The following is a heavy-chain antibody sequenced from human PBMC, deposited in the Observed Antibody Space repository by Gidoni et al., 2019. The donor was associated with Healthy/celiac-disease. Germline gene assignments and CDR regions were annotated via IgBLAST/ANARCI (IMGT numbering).Heavy chain of an antibody. V-gene: IGHV1-69*01. J-gene: IGHJ4*02. Sequence: QVQLVQSGAEVKKPGSSVKVSCKASGGPFSSYAISWVRQAPGQGLEWMGGIIPIFGTANYAQKFQGRVTITADESTSTAYMELSSLRSEDTAVYYCARDLSGNYGSGFDYWGQGTLVTVSS. CDR3: ARDLSGNYGSGFDY. CDR1: GGPFSSYA. CDR2: IIPIFGTA. D-gene: IGHD3-10*01.